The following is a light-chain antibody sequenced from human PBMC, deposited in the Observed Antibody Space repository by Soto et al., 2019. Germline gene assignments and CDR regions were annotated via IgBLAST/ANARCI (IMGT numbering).Light chain of an antibody. CDR3: QQYGTSPFT. CDR2: GSS. CDR1: QSVSSNY. V-gene: IGKV3-20*01. J-gene: IGKJ2*01. Sequence: IVMTQSPATLSASPGERATLSCRASQSVSSNYVAWYQQKPGQAPRLLTHGSSSRATGVPDRFSGRGSGTTFTLVISRLEPEDFAVYYCQQYGTSPFTFGQGTKVDI.